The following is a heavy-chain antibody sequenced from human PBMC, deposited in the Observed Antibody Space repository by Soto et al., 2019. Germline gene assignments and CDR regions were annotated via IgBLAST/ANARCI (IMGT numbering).Heavy chain of an antibody. CDR2: IYPDDSDT. CDR1: GYSFNNYW. Sequence: GESLKISCQGSGYSFNNYWIGWVRQMPGKGLEWMGIIYPDDSDTRYSPPFQGQVTISADKSISAVYLQWSSLRTSDTATYYCARPLTSGGPMKYYYDMDIWGPGTTVTVSS. V-gene: IGHV5-51*01. CDR3: ARPLTSGGPMKYYYDMDI. D-gene: IGHD3-9*01. J-gene: IGHJ6*02.